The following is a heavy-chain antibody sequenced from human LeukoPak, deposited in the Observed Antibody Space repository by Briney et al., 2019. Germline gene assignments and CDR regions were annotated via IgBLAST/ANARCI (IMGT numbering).Heavy chain of an antibody. CDR2: ISYDGSNK. CDR3: ARGRVVVPAAKFNNKQSLDY. Sequence: GRSLRLSCAASGFTFSSYAMHWVRQAPGKGLEWVAVISYDGSNKYYADSVKGRFTISRDNSKNTLYLQMNSLRAEDTAVYYCARGRVVVPAAKFNNKQSLDYWGQGTLVTVSS. D-gene: IGHD2-2*01. CDR1: GFTFSSYA. V-gene: IGHV3-30*04. J-gene: IGHJ4*02.